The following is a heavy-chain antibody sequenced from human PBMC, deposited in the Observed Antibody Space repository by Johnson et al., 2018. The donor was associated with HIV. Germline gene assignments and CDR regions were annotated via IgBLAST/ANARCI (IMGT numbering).Heavy chain of an antibody. CDR2: IWYDGSNR. CDR3: ARGGRDGYNWGWAFDI. J-gene: IGHJ3*02. CDR1: GFTFSSYG. Sequence: QVQLVESGGGVVQPGRSLRVSCAASGFTFSSYGMHWVRQAPGKGLEWVAVIWYDGSNRYYADSVKGRFTISRDNSKNTLYLQMGSLRAEDMAVYYCARGGRDGYNWGWAFDIWGQGTMVTVSS. D-gene: IGHD5-24*01. V-gene: IGHV3-33*01.